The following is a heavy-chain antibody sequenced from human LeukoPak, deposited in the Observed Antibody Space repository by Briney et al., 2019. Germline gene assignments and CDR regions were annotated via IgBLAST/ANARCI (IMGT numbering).Heavy chain of an antibody. D-gene: IGHD6-19*01. CDR1: GFTFSSYA. Sequence: GGSLRLSCAASGFTFSSYAMSWVRQAPGKGLEWVSAISGSGSSTYYADSVKGRFTISRDNSKNTLYLQMNSLRAEDTAVYYCAKVFFSSSGCYFDYWGQGTLVTVSS. J-gene: IGHJ4*02. CDR2: ISGSGSST. V-gene: IGHV3-23*01. CDR3: AKVFFSSSGCYFDY.